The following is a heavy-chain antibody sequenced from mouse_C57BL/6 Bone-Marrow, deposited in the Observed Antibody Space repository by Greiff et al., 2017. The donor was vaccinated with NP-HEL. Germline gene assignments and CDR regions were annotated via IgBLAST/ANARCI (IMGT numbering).Heavy chain of an antibody. CDR1: GYTFTSYW. CDR2: LDPSASYT. J-gene: IGHJ3*01. D-gene: IGHD1-1*01. CDR3: ARYFDGSPFAY. Sequence: QVQLQQPGAELVRPGTSVKLSCKASGYTFTSYWMHWVKQRPGQGLEWIGVLDPSASYTNYNQKFKGKATLTVDTSSSTAYMQLSSLTSEDSAVYYCARYFDGSPFAYWGQGTLVTVSA. V-gene: IGHV1-59*01.